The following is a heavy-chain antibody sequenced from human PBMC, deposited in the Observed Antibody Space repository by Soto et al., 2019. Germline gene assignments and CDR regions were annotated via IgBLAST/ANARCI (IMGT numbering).Heavy chain of an antibody. Sequence: SETLSLTCSVSGASITSYHRSWIRQPPGKGLEWIGYIYYSGSTNYNPSLKSRVTISVDTSKNQLSLKLKSMTAADTAVYYCARGDSSGYYYSFDYWGRGTLVTVSS. CDR2: IYYSGST. CDR1: GASITSYH. D-gene: IGHD3-22*01. CDR3: ARGDSSGYYYSFDY. V-gene: IGHV4-59*01. J-gene: IGHJ4*02.